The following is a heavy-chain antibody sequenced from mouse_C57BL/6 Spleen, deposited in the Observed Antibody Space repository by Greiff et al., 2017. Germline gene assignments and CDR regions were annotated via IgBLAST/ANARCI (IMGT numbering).Heavy chain of an antibody. Sequence: QVQLQQSGPELVKPGASVKISCKASGYAFSSSWMNWVKQRPGKGLEWIGRIYPGDGDTNYNGKFKGKATLTADKSSSTAYMQLSSLTSEDSAVYFCYYYGSSGYAMDYWGQGTSVTVSS. J-gene: IGHJ4*01. CDR2: IYPGDGDT. V-gene: IGHV1-82*01. CDR1: GYAFSSSW. CDR3: YYYGSSGYAMDY. D-gene: IGHD1-1*01.